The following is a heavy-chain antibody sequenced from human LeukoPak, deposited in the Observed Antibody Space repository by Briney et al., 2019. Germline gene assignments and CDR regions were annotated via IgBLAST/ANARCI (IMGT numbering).Heavy chain of an antibody. CDR3: ARLPGCNGGNCFRAFDM. CDR2: IYYSGTT. CDR1: GGSISTYY. Sequence: ASETLSLTCTVSGGSISTYYWSWIRQPPGEGLEWIGSIYYSGTTHSNPSLKSRATISVDTSKNHLSLKVNSVTAADTAVYYCARLPGCNGGNCFRAFDMWGQGTMVTVSS. V-gene: IGHV4-59*01. J-gene: IGHJ3*02. D-gene: IGHD2-15*01.